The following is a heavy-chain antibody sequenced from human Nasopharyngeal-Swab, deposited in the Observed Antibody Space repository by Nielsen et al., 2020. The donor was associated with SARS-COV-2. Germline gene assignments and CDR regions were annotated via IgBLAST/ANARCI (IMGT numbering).Heavy chain of an antibody. D-gene: IGHD2-2*01. CDR1: GYTFTSYG. CDR2: ISAYNGNT. V-gene: IGHV1-18*01. Sequence: ASVKVSCKASGYTFTSYGISWVRQAPGQGLEWMGWISAYNGNTNYAQKLQGRVTMTTDTSTSTAYMELRSLRSDDTAVYYCARSLVVVSAADNIAWFDPWGQGTLVTVSS. CDR3: ARSLVVVSAADNIAWFDP. J-gene: IGHJ5*02.